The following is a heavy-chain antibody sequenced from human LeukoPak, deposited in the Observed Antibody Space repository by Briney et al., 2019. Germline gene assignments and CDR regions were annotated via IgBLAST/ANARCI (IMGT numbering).Heavy chain of an antibody. J-gene: IGHJ4*02. V-gene: IGHV4-61*02. CDR3: ARGYYGSGSHDY. CDR2: IYTSGST. CDR1: GVSISSGSYY. Sequence: SETLSLTCTASGVSISSGSYYWSWIRQPAGKGLEWIGRIYTSGSTNYNPALKSRVTISVDTSKNQFSLKLSSVTAADTAVYYCARGYYGSGSHDYWGQGKLVTVSS. D-gene: IGHD3-10*01.